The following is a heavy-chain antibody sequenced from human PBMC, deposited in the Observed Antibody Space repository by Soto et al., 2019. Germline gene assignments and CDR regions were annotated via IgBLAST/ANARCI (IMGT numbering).Heavy chain of an antibody. V-gene: IGHV3-23*01. CDR3: APHPAFWSGYYIDY. J-gene: IGHJ4*02. CDR1: GFTFSSYA. Sequence: GGSLRLSCAASGFTFSSYAMSWVRQAPGKGLEWVSAISGSGGSTYYADSVKGRFTISRDNSKNTLYLQMNSLRAEDTAVYYCAPHPAFWSGYYIDYWGQGTLVTVSS. D-gene: IGHD3-3*01. CDR2: ISGSGGST.